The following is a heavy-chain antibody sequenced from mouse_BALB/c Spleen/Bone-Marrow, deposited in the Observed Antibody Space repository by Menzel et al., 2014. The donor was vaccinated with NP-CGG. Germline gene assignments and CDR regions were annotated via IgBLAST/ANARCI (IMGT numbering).Heavy chain of an antibody. CDR3: ARDGYYVFYAMDY. CDR1: GFTFSSYG. CDR2: INSNGGST. J-gene: IGHJ4*01. V-gene: IGHV5-6-3*01. Sequence: EVKLQESGGGLVQPGGSLKLSCAASGFTFSSYGMSWVRQTPDKRLELVATINSNGGSTYYPDSVKGRFTISRDNAKNTLSLQMNSMESEDKAMYYCARDGYYVFYAMDYWGQGTSVTVSS. D-gene: IGHD2-3*01.